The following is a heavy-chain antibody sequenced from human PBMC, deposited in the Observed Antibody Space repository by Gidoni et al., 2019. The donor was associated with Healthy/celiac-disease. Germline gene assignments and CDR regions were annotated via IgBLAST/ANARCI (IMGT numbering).Heavy chain of an antibody. CDR3: AKDYYGSGRHYYYGMDV. V-gene: IGHV3-23*01. CDR1: GFTFSSYA. D-gene: IGHD3-10*01. J-gene: IGHJ6*02. Sequence: EVQLLESGGGLVQPGGSLRLSCAASGFTFSSYAMSWVRQAPGKGLEWVSAISGSGGSTYYADSVKGRFTISRDNSKNTLYLQMNSLRAEDTAVYYCAKDYYGSGRHYYYGMDVWGQGTTVTVSS. CDR2: ISGSGGST.